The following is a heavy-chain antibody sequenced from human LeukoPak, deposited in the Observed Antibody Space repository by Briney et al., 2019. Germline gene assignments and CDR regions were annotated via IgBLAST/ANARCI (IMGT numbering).Heavy chain of an antibody. D-gene: IGHD1-26*01. CDR2: IYDSGST. Sequence: SETLSLTCTVSHYSVSSGYYWGWIRHPPGKGLEWIGSIYDSGSTYSNPSLKSRVTISVDRSKNQFSLQLSSVTAADTAVYYCAGYGASFYDYWGQGILVTVSS. J-gene: IGHJ4*02. V-gene: IGHV4-38-2*02. CDR1: HYSVSSGYY. CDR3: AGYGASFYDY.